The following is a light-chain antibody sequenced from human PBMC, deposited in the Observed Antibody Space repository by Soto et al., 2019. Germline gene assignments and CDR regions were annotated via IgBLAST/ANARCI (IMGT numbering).Light chain of an antibody. CDR2: GAS. V-gene: IGKV3-20*01. Sequence: EIVLTQSPGTLSLSPGERATLSCRASQSVRNSYLAWYQQKPGQAPRLLIYGASARATGIPDRFSGSGSGTDFSLTISRLEPEDFAVYYCQQYGSSPVSFGQGTKVEIK. J-gene: IGKJ1*01. CDR1: QSVRNSY. CDR3: QQYGSSPVS.